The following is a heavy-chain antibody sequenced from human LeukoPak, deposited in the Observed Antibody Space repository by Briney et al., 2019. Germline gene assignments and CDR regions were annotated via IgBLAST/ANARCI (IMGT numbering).Heavy chain of an antibody. CDR1: GFTFSSFG. CDR3: ARDGGYDTSGYYFYY. J-gene: IGHJ4*02. D-gene: IGHD3-22*01. V-gene: IGHV3-33*01. CDR2: IRYDGSYE. Sequence: GRSLRLSCAASGFTFSSFGIHWVRQAPGKGLEWVAFIRYDGSYEYYADSVKGRFTISRDNSKKTLYLQMNSLSPEDTAVYFCARDGGYDTSGYYFYYWGQGTLVTVSS.